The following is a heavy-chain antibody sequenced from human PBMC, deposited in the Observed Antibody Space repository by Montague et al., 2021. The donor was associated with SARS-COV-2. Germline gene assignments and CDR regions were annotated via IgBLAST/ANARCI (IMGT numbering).Heavy chain of an antibody. Sequence: SLRLSCAASGFTFSSYCMHWVRQAPGKGLEWLAVIWYDGSNKYYADSAKGRFTISRDNSKNTLYLQMNSLIAEDTAVYYCATDTMRGSYYADAFDIWGQGTMVTVSS. CDR2: IWYDGSNK. CDR1: GFTFSSYC. J-gene: IGHJ3*02. D-gene: IGHD1-26*01. V-gene: IGHV3-33*01. CDR3: ATDTMRGSYYADAFDI.